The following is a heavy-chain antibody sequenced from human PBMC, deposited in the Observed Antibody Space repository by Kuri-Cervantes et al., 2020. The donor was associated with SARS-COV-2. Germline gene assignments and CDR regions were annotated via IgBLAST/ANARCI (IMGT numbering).Heavy chain of an antibody. J-gene: IGHJ6*03. CDR2: ISGTGGST. CDR1: GSTFSNYV. V-gene: IGHV3-23*01. D-gene: IGHD1-14*01. CDR3: AKRGQGTDYYYYYMDV. Sequence: GGSLRLSCAASGSTFSNYVMNWVRQAPGKGLEWVSGISGTGGSTNYADSVKGRFTISRDNSKNTLFLQMNSLRAEDTAVYYCAKRGQGTDYYYYYMDVWGKGTTVTVSS.